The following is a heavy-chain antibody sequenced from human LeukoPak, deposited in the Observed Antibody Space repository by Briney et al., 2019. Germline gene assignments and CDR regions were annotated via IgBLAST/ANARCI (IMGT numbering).Heavy chain of an antibody. CDR2: IYKTGST. CDR1: GDSITSGGYY. V-gene: IGHV4-31*03. CDR3: ARDVLR. J-gene: IGHJ4*02. Sequence: TLSLTCTVSGDSITSGGYYWSWIRQRPGKGLEWIGYIYKTGSTYYNPSLKSRVTMSVDTSRNQFSLKLNSVTAADTAVYYCARDVLRWGQGTLVTVSP.